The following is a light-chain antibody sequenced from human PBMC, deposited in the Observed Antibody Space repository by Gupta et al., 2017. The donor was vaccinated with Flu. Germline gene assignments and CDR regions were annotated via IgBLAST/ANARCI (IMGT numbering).Light chain of an antibody. CDR2: EDN. CDR3: QSYDFPVV. CDR1: SGSIASNY. V-gene: IGLV6-57*01. J-gene: IGLJ2*01. Sequence: NFMLTQPHSVSESPGKTVTISCTRSSGSIASNYVQWYQQRPGSSPTTLIYEDNVRPPGVPDRFFGSIDSSSNSASLTISGVKTEDEDDYYCQSYDFPVVFGGGTKLTVL.